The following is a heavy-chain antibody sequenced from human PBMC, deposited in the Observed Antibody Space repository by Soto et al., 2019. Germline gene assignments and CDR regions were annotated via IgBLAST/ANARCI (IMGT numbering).Heavy chain of an antibody. Sequence: EVQLLESGGGLVQPGGSLRLSCAASGFSFSTNSMSWVRQAPGKGLEWVSTITGGGHSTYYADSVKGRLTISRDNSKNTLHLRMDSLRAEDTAIYYCAKGYCGRTTCWIFDSWGQGTLVTVSS. CDR2: ITGGGHST. V-gene: IGHV3-23*01. CDR3: AKGYCGRTTCWIFDS. D-gene: IGHD2-2*01. J-gene: IGHJ4*02. CDR1: GFSFSTNS.